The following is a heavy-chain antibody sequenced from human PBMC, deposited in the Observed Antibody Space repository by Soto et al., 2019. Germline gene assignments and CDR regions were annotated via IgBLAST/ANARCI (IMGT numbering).Heavy chain of an antibody. CDR1: GFTFSSYA. CDR3: AKDSYYDFWSGYYKSSGWFDP. D-gene: IGHD3-3*01. J-gene: IGHJ5*02. Sequence: GGSLILSCAASGFTFSSYAMSWVRQAPGKGLEWVSAISGSGGSTYYADSVKGRFTISRDNSKNTLYLQMNSLRAEDTAVYYCAKDSYYDFWSGYYKSSGWFDPWGQGTLVTVSS. CDR2: ISGSGGST. V-gene: IGHV3-23*01.